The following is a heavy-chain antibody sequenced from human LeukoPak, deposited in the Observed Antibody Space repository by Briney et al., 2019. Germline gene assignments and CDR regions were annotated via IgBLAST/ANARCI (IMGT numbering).Heavy chain of an antibody. Sequence: SETLSLTCTVSGGSISSYYWSWIQQPPGKGLEWIGYIYYSGSTNYNPSLKSRVTISVDTSKNQFSLKLSSVTAADTAVYYCARLRLGRGSSLDYWGQGTLVTVSS. D-gene: IGHD6-13*01. V-gene: IGHV4-59*08. CDR1: GGSISSYY. CDR2: IYYSGST. J-gene: IGHJ4*02. CDR3: ARLRLGRGSSLDY.